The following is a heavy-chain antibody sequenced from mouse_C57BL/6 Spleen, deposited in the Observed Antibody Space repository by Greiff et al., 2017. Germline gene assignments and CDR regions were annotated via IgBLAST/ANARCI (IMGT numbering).Heavy chain of an antibody. CDR2: IHPNSGST. V-gene: IGHV1-64*01. Sequence: QVQLKQPGAELVKPGASVKLSCKASGYTFTSYWMHWVKQRPGQGLEWIGMIHPNSGSTNYNEKFKSKATLTVDKSSSTAYMQLSSLTSEDSAVYDCARSEITTVVASFDDWGQGTTLTVSS. D-gene: IGHD1-1*01. CDR1: GYTFTSYW. J-gene: IGHJ2*01. CDR3: ARSEITTVVASFDD.